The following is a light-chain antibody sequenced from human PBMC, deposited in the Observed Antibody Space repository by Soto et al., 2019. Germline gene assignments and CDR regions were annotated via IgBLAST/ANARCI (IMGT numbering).Light chain of an antibody. J-gene: IGLJ3*02. Sequence: QSVVTQPPSVSGAPGQRVTISCTGSSSNIGSENVQWYQQFPGTAPSLLIYGNANRPGGVPDRFAGSKSGTSAYLAITGLQAEDEADYYCQSYDSSLSALVFGGGTKLTVL. CDR2: GNA. CDR1: SSNIGSEN. V-gene: IGLV1-40*01. CDR3: QSYDSSLSALV.